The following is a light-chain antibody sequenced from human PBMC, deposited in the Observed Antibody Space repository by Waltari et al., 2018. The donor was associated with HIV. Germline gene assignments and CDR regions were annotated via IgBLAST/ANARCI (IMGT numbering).Light chain of an antibody. Sequence: QSALTQPASVSGSPGQSITISCTGTSRDVGGYNYVSWYQQHPGKAPKLIIYEVSNRPSGVSTRFSGSKSGNTASLTISGLQAEDEADYYCTSYTTTAPVFGGGTKLTVL. CDR1: SRDVGGYNY. CDR3: TSYTTTAPV. CDR2: EVS. J-gene: IGLJ3*02. V-gene: IGLV2-14*01.